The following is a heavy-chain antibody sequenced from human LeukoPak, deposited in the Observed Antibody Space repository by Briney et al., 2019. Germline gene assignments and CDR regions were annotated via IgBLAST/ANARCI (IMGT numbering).Heavy chain of an antibody. CDR2: IYSGGST. J-gene: IGHJ4*02. CDR3: AKDLNYYDSSGYYYDY. D-gene: IGHD3-22*01. CDR1: GFTFSNAW. Sequence: GGSLRLSCAASGFTFSNAWMSWVRQAPGKGLEWVSVIYSGGSTYYADSVKGRFTISRDNSKNTLYLQMNSLRAEDTAVYYCAKDLNYYDSSGYYYDYWGQGTLVTVSS. V-gene: IGHV3-53*01.